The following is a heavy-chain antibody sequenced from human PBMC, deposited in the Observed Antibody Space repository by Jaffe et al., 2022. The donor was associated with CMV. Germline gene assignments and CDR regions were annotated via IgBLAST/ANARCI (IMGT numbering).Heavy chain of an antibody. Sequence: QVQLVQSGAEVKKPGASVKVSCKASGYTFTSYAMHWVRQAPGQRLEWMGWINAGNGNTKYSQKFQGRVTITRDTSASTAYMELSSLRSEDTAVYYCARDQLYNWNDRVDWFDPWGQGTLVTVSS. J-gene: IGHJ5*02. CDR2: INAGNGNT. CDR1: GYTFTSYA. V-gene: IGHV1-3*01. D-gene: IGHD1-1*01. CDR3: ARDQLYNWNDRVDWFDP.